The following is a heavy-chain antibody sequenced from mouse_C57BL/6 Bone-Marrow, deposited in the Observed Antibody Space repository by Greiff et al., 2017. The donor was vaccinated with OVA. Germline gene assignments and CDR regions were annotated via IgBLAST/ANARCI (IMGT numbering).Heavy chain of an antibody. D-gene: IGHD2-3*01. CDR3: AREALCYYFDY. J-gene: IGHJ2*01. Sequence: QVQLKQSGAELARPGASVKLSCKASGYTFTSYGISWVKQRTGQGLEWIGEIYPRSGNTYYNEKFKGKATLTADKSSSTAYMELRSLTSEDCAVYFCAREALCYYFDYWGQGTTLTVSS. CDR2: IYPRSGNT. CDR1: GYTFTSYG. V-gene: IGHV1-81*01.